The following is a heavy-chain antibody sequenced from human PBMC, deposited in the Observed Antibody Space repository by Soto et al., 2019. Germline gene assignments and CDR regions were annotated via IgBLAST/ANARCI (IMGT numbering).Heavy chain of an antibody. CDR2: IYHNGRF. CDR1: GGSITSNW. J-gene: IGHJ5*02. Sequence: QVQLQESGPGLVNPSGTLSLTCAVSGGSITSNWWSWVRQPPGKGLEWIGEIYHNGRFNYNPSLRSRLTITIDKCKTQLSLKLTCVTAADMDVPHCVRNDCYRFDRWGPGTLVTVSS. V-gene: IGHV4-4*02. CDR3: VRNDCYRFDR. D-gene: IGHD2-21*02.